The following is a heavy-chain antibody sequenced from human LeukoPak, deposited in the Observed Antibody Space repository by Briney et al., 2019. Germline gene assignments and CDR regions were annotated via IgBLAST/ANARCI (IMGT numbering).Heavy chain of an antibody. CDR1: GFTLSSFG. CDR3: AKDRFYDILTGYPDY. J-gene: IGHJ4*02. D-gene: IGHD3-9*01. Sequence: PGGSLRLSCAASGFTLSSFGMSWVRQAPGKGPEWVSAISGSSGSTYYADAVKGRFTVSRDISKNTVFLQMNRLRADDTAMYHCAKDRFYDILTGYPDYWGQGTLVTVSS. V-gene: IGHV3-23*01. CDR2: ISGSSGST.